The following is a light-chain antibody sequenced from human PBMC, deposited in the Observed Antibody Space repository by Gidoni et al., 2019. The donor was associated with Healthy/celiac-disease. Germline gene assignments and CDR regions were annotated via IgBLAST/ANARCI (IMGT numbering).Light chain of an antibody. J-gene: IGLJ2*01. CDR2: DVS. CDR1: SSDVGGYNY. Sequence: QSALTQPRSVSGSPGPSVTISCTGTSSDVGGYNYVSWYQQHPGKAPKLMIYDVSKRPSGVPDRFSGSKSGNTASLTISGLQAEDEADYYCCSYAGSRVVFGGGTKLTVL. CDR3: CSYAGSRVV. V-gene: IGLV2-11*01.